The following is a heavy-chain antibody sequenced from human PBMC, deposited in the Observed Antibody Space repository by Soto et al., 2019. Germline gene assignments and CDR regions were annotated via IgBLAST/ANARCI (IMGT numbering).Heavy chain of an antibody. CDR3: ARLGEDIVVVPAANQYYYYYYYMDV. J-gene: IGHJ6*03. D-gene: IGHD2-2*01. CDR2: IYYSGST. V-gene: IGHV4-30-4*01. Sequence: PSETLSLTCTVSGGSISSGDYYWSWIRQPPGKGLEWIGYIYYSGSTNYNPSLKSRVTISVDTSKNQFSLKLSSVTAADTAVYYCARLGEDIVVVPAANQYYYYYYYMDVWGKGTTVTVSS. CDR1: GGSISSGDYY.